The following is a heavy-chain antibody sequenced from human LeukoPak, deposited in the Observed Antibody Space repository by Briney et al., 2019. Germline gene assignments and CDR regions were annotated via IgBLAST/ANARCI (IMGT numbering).Heavy chain of an antibody. J-gene: IGHJ4*02. CDR2: IWYDGSNK. CDR3: ARHQTDWNGGFDY. D-gene: IGHD1-1*01. CDR1: GFTFSSYG. V-gene: IGHV3-33*01. Sequence: GGSLRLSCAASGFTFSSYGMHWVRQAPGEGLEWVAVIWYDGSNKYYADSVKGRFTISRDNSKNTLYLQMNSLRAEDTAVYYCARHQTDWNGGFDYWGQGTLVTVSS.